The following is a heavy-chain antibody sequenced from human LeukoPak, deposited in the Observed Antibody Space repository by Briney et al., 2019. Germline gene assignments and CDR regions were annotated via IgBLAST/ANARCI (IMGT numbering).Heavy chain of an antibody. Sequence: SETLSLTCAVYGGSFSGYYWSWIRQPPGKGLEWIGEINHSGSTNYNPSPKSRVTISVDTSKNQFSLKLSSVTAADTAVYYCARDYYGSGSYPVALAWFDPWGQGTLVTVSS. J-gene: IGHJ5*02. CDR3: ARDYYGSGSYPVALAWFDP. CDR2: INHSGST. D-gene: IGHD3-10*01. V-gene: IGHV4-34*01. CDR1: GGSFSGYY.